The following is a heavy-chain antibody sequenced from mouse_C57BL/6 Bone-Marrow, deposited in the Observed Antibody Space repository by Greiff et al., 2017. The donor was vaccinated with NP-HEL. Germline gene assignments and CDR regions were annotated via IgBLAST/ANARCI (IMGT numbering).Heavy chain of an antibody. V-gene: IGHV1-54*01. CDR3: AMRDYDYDY. Sequence: LQESGAELVRPGTSVKVSCKASGYAFTNYLIEWVKQRPGQGLEWIGVINPGSGGTNYNEKFKGKATLTADKSSSTAYMQLSSLTSEDSAVYFCAMRDYDYDYWGQGTTLTVSS. D-gene: IGHD2-4*01. J-gene: IGHJ2*01. CDR2: INPGSGGT. CDR1: GYAFTNYL.